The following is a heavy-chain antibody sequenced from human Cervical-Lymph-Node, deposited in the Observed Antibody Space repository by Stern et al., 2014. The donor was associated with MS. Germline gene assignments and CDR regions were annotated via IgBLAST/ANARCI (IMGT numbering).Heavy chain of an antibody. D-gene: IGHD5-12*01. CDR3: ARVRFSGYDYFDY. V-gene: IGHV3-33*01. J-gene: IGHJ4*02. CDR2: IRYDGSEK. CDR1: GFTFRSYD. Sequence: VQLVESGGGVVQPGRSLRLSCTASGFTFRSYDMHWVRQAPGKGLEWVAHIRYDGSEKHYADSVRGRFTISRDNSKNTVYLQMNSLRVGDTAVYYCARVRFSGYDYFDYWGQGTLVTVSS.